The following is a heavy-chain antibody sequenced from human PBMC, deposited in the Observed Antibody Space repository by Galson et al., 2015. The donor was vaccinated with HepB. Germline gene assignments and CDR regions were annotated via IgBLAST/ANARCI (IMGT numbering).Heavy chain of an antibody. V-gene: IGHV2-26*01. CDR2: IFSNDEK. CDR1: GVSLRNARMG. CDR3: ARILLGAVADAFDI. Sequence: PALVKPTQTLTLTCTVSGVSLRNARMGVSWIRQPPGKALEWLAHIFSNDEKSYRTSLKSRLTISKDTSKSQVILTMTNMDPVDTATYYCARILLGAVADAFDIWGQGTMVTVSS. J-gene: IGHJ3*02. D-gene: IGHD6-19*01.